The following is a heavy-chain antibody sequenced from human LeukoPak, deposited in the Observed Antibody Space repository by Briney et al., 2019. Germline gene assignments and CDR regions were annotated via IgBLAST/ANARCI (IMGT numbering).Heavy chain of an antibody. CDR2: ISYDGSNK. CDR1: GFTFSSYA. Sequence: PGRSLRLSCAASGFTFSSYAMHWVRQAPGKGLEWVAVISYDGSNKYYADSVKGRFTISRGNSKNTLYLQMNSLRAEDTAVYYCARDLRDGSSTSCYHRPGYWGQGTLVTVSS. J-gene: IGHJ4*02. V-gene: IGHV3-30-3*01. D-gene: IGHD2-2*01. CDR3: ARDLRDGSSTSCYHRPGY.